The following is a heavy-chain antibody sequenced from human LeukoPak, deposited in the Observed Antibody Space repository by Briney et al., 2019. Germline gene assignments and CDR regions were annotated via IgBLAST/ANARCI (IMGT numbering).Heavy chain of an antibody. J-gene: IGHJ4*02. CDR1: GFTFSSYA. CDR3: AKVTGGDMITYGGVDY. CDR2: ISGSGDIT. V-gene: IGHV3-23*01. D-gene: IGHD3-16*01. Sequence: GGSLRLSCAASGFTFSSYAMTWVRQAPRKGLEWVSAISGSGDITYYADSVKGRFTISRDNSKNTLFLQMDSLRVEDAAVHYCAKVTGGDMITYGGVDYWGQGTLVTVSS.